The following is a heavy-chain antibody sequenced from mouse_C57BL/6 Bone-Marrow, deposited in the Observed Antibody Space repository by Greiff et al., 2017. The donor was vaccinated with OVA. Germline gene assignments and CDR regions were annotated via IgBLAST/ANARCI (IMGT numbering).Heavy chain of an antibody. V-gene: IGHV1-66*01. CDR3: AREVTTFDY. CDR1: GYSFTSYY. J-gene: IGHJ2*01. CDR2: IYPGSGNT. D-gene: IGHD2-2*01. Sequence: VKLVESGPELVKPGASVKISCKASGYSFTSYYIHWVKQRPGQGLEWIGWIYPGSGNTYYNEKFKGKATLTADKSSSTAYMELRSLTSEDSAVYFCAREVTTFDYWGQGTTLTVSS.